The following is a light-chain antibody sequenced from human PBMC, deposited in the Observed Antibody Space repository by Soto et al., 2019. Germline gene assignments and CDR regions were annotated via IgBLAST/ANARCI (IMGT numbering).Light chain of an antibody. V-gene: IGKV3-20*01. CDR1: QSVSSSY. Sequence: EIVLTQSPGTLSLSPGDRATLSCRASQSVSSSYLAWYQQKPGQAPRLLIFGASSRASGIPGRFSGSGSGTDFTLTISRLEPEDFAVYFCHQYADLPDTFGQGTKLEVK. CDR2: GAS. CDR3: HQYADLPDT. J-gene: IGKJ2*01.